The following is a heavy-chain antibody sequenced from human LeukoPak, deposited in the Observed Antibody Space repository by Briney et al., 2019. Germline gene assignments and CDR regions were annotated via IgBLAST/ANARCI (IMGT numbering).Heavy chain of an antibody. CDR1: GFTFSINA. CDR3: ARDLKSGYVDS. J-gene: IGHJ4*02. V-gene: IGHV3-23*01. D-gene: IGHD3-3*01. CDR2: VSGFGGST. Sequence: SGGSLRLSCAASGFTFSINAMSWVRQAPGKGLEWVSTVSGFGGSTFYADSVKGRFTISRDNSKSTVLLQMNSLRAEDTAVYYCARDLKSGYVDSWGQGTLVTVSS.